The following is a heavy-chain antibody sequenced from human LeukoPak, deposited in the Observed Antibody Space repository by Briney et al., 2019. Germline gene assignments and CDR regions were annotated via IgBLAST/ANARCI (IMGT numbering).Heavy chain of an antibody. V-gene: IGHV3-48*03. CDR1: GFTFSSYE. Sequence: GGSLRLSCAASGFTFSSYEMNWVRQAPGKGLEWVSYISSSGSTIYYADSVKGRFTISRDNAKNSLYLHMNSLRAEDTAVYYCARQIGGGYSYGSSGQGTLVTVSS. D-gene: IGHD5-18*01. J-gene: IGHJ5*02. CDR2: ISSSGSTI. CDR3: ARQIGGGYSYGS.